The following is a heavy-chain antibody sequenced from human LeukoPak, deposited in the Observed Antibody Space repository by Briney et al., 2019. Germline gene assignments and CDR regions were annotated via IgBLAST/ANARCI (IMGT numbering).Heavy chain of an antibody. V-gene: IGHV1-69*02. Sequence: GSSVKVSCKASGGTFSSYTISWARQAPGRGLEWMGRIIPILGIANYAQKFQGRVTITADKSTSTAYMELSSLRSEDTAMYYCASAPGSGSYYGDDAFDIWGQGTMVTVSS. J-gene: IGHJ3*02. D-gene: IGHD3-10*01. CDR2: IIPILGIA. CDR1: GGTFSSYT. CDR3: ASAPGSGSYYGDDAFDI.